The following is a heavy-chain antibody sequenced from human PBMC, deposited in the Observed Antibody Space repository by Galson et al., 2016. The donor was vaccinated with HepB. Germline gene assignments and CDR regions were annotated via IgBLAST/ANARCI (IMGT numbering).Heavy chain of an antibody. CDR2: IYYSGSA. V-gene: IGHV4-31*03. J-gene: IGHJ6*02. CDR3: ARDGTGPLDAPYGMDV. D-gene: IGHD3-9*01. CDR1: GASIDSGGYY. Sequence: TLSLTCTVSGASIDSGGYYWSWIRQHPGKGLEWIGNIYYSGSAYYNPSLKSRVNMSVDTSKNQFSLRMTSVTAADSAVYYCARDGTGPLDAPYGMDVWGQGTTVTVSS.